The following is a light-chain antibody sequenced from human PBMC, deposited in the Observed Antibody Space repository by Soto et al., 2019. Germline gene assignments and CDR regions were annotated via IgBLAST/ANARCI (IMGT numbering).Light chain of an antibody. V-gene: IGKV1-16*02. CDR2: TAS. Sequence: DIQMTQSPSSLSASVGDRVTITCRASQDINHYLAWFQQKPGRAPKSLLYTASSLQSGVPSKFSGSGYGTEFTLTISSLQPEDFSTYYCQQYKSYPWTFGQRTKVEI. CDR3: QQYKSYPWT. J-gene: IGKJ1*01. CDR1: QDINHY.